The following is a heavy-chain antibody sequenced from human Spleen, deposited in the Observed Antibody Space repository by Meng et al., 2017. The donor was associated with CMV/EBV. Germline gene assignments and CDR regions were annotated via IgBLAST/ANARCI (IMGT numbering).Heavy chain of an antibody. D-gene: IGHD3-3*01. Sequence: GSISSSSYYWGWIRQPPGKGLEWIGSIYYSGSTYYNPSLESRVTISVDTSKNQFSLKLSSVTAADTAVYYCARVTFGVVRLNWFDPWGQGTLVTVSS. J-gene: IGHJ5*02. V-gene: IGHV4-39*07. CDR3: ARVTFGVVRLNWFDP. CDR2: IYYSGST. CDR1: GSISSSSYY.